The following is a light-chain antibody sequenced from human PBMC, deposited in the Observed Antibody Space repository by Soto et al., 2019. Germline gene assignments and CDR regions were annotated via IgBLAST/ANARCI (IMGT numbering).Light chain of an antibody. CDR1: SSDVGGYNY. Sequence: QSALTQPASVSGSPGQSITISCTGTSSDVGGYNYVSWYQQHPGKAPKLMIYDVSNRPSGVSNRFSGSKSGNTASLTISGLQAEDEADYHCRSYTTSGSLVFGGGTKVTVL. J-gene: IGLJ2*01. CDR2: DVS. V-gene: IGLV2-14*01. CDR3: RSYTTSGSLV.